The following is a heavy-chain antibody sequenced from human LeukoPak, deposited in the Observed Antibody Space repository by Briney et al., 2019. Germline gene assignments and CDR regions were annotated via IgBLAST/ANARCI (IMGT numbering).Heavy chain of an antibody. V-gene: IGHV6-1*01. Sequence: SQTLSLTCGISGDSVSSNSAAWNWIRQSPARGLEWLGRTYYRSKWYNDYAESVESRITINPDTSKNQFPLQLNSVTPEDTAVYYCARRGPAGSSSSGMDVWGQGTTVTVSS. CDR3: ARRGPAGSSSSGMDV. D-gene: IGHD6-6*01. CDR2: TYYRSKWYN. J-gene: IGHJ6*02. CDR1: GDSVSSNSAA.